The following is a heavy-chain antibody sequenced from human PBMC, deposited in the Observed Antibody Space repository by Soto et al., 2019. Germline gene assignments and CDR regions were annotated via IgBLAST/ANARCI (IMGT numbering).Heavy chain of an antibody. Sequence: SETLSLTCTVSGGSISSYYWSWIRQPPGKGLEWIGYIYYSGKTYYNPSLKSRVTISVDTSKNQFSLKLTSVTAADTAVYYCARVPDYWGQGTLVTAPQ. CDR3: ARVPDY. CDR1: GGSISSYY. D-gene: IGHD2-2*01. V-gene: IGHV4-59*01. J-gene: IGHJ4*02. CDR2: IYYSGKT.